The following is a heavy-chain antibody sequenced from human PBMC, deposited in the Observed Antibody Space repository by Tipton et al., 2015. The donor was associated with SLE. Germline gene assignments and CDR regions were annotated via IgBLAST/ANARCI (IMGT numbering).Heavy chain of an antibody. Sequence: LRLSCTVSGGSISSHYWSWIRQPPGKGLEWIGSIYYSGSTYYNPSLKSRVTISVDTSKNQFSLKLSSVTAADTAVYYCARGDGYYFDYWGQGTLVTVSS. CDR1: GGSISSHY. V-gene: IGHV4-59*11. CDR2: IYYSGST. CDR3: ARGDGYYFDY. J-gene: IGHJ4*02. D-gene: IGHD4-17*01.